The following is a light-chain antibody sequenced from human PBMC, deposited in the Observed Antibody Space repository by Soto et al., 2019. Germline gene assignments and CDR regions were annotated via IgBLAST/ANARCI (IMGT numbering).Light chain of an antibody. CDR3: QQSYSTPST. CDR1: QSISSY. V-gene: IGKV1-39*01. J-gene: IGKJ3*01. Sequence: DIQMTQSPSSLSASVGDRVTITCRASQSISSYLNWYQQKPGKAPKLLIYAASSLQSGVPSRFSGSGSGTDFTLTISSLQPEDFETYYCQQSYSTPSTFGPGTKWIS. CDR2: AAS.